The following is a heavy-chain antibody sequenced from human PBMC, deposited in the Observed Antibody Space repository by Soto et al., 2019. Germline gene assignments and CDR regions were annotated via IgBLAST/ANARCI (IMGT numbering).Heavy chain of an antibody. CDR2: IYYSGST. J-gene: IGHJ4*02. Sequence: PSETLSLTYTVSGGSISRGDYYWSWIRQPPGKGLEWIGYIYYSGSTYYNASLKSRVTISVDTSKNQFSLKLSSVTAADTAVYYCAREFSDSYDSIGYRRTFDYWGQGTLVTVSS. V-gene: IGHV4-30-4*01. CDR3: AREFSDSYDSIGYRRTFDY. CDR1: GGSISRGDYY. D-gene: IGHD3-22*01.